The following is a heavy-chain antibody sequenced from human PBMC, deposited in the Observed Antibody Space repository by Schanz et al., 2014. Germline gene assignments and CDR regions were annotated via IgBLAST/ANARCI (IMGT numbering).Heavy chain of an antibody. CDR1: GGSFSGYY. CDR2: IHHSGSS. CDR3: ARGEWSTSQFDY. Sequence: QVQLQQWGAGLLKPSETLSLTCAVYGGSFSGYYWTWIRQPPGKGLEWIGEIHHSGSSNYNPSLKSRITISMNTSQTHFSLKLSSVTAADTAVYYCARGEWSTSQFDYWGHGTLVTVSS. J-gene: IGHJ4*01. V-gene: IGHV4-34*01. D-gene: IGHD2-2*01.